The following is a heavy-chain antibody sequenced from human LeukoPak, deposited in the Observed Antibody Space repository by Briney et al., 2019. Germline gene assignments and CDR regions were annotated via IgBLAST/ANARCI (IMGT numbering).Heavy chain of an antibody. CDR1: GFSFSVYA. J-gene: IGHJ4*02. CDR2: FGGSGGGP. V-gene: IGHV3-23*01. D-gene: IGHD1-26*01. Sequence: GGSLRLSCAASGFSFSVYAMNWVRQAPGKGLAWVSSFGGSGGGPWHAASVKGRFSISRDNSKNTLYLQMSSLSDEDTALYYCAKARGATVNDPADYWGQGIQVTVSS. CDR3: AKARGATVNDPADY.